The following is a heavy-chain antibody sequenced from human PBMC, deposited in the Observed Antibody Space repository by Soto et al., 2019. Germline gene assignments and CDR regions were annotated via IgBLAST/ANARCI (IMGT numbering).Heavy chain of an antibody. Sequence: SVKVSCKASGFTFTNSAVQWVRQARGQRLEWVGWIVVDSGNTNYAQKFQERVTITRDMSISTAYMELSRLRSDDTAVYYCARGYCSGGSCYSRLYAFDIWGQGTMVTVSS. CDR3: ARGYCSGGSCYSRLYAFDI. V-gene: IGHV1-58*01. CDR2: IVVDSGNT. D-gene: IGHD2-15*01. CDR1: GFTFTNSA. J-gene: IGHJ3*02.